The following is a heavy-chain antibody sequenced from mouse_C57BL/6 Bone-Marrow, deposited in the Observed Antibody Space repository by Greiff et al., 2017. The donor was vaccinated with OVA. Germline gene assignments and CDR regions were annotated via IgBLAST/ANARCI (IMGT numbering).Heavy chain of an antibody. D-gene: IGHD1-1*01. CDR1: GYTFTSYG. Sequence: VQLQQSGAELARPGASVKLSCKASGYTFTSYGISWVKQRTGQGLEWIGEIYPRSGNTYYNEKFKGKATLTADKSSSTAYMELRSLTSEDSAVYFCARRVYYYGSSFLNFDVWGTGTTVTVSS. V-gene: IGHV1-81*01. CDR2: IYPRSGNT. CDR3: ARRVYYYGSSFLNFDV. J-gene: IGHJ1*03.